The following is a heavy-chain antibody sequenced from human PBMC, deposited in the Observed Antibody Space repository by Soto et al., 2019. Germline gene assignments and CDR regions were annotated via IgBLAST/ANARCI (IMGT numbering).Heavy chain of an antibody. Sequence: GGSLRLSCAGSGFTFIDYGMHWVRQAPGKGLEWVAVISYEGSEEYYTDSVKGRFTISRDNSKNTLYLQMNSLRAEDMAVYYCARDKPYYDILTGYPWFDPWGQGTLVTVSS. CDR3: ARDKPYYDILTGYPWFDP. CDR2: ISYEGSEE. CDR1: GFTFIDYG. J-gene: IGHJ5*02. V-gene: IGHV3-30*03. D-gene: IGHD3-9*01.